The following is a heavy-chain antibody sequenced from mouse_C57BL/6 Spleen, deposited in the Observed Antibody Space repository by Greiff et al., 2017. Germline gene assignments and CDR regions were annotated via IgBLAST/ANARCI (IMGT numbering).Heavy chain of an antibody. CDR1: GFSLTSYG. CDR2: IWSGGST. D-gene: IGHD2-1*01. Sequence: QVQLQQSGPGLVQPSQSLSITCTVSGFSLTSYGVHWVRQPPGKGLEWLGVIWSGGSTDYTAAFISRLSISKDNSKSQVFFKMNSLQADDTAIYYCAKNDGNYYFDYWGQGTTLTVSS. J-gene: IGHJ2*01. CDR3: AKNDGNYYFDY. V-gene: IGHV2-4*01.